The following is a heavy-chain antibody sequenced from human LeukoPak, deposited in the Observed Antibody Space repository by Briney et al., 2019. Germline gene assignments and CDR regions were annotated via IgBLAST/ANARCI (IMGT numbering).Heavy chain of an antibody. CDR2: IYHSGST. D-gene: IGHD6-13*01. V-gene: IGHV4-4*02. Sequence: SLRLSCAASGFTFSSYAMSWVRQAPGKGLEWIGEIYHSGSTNYNPSLKSRVTISVDKSKNQFSLKLSSVTAADTAVYYCARVLAAAGTGEFDPWGQGTLVTVSS. J-gene: IGHJ5*02. CDR3: ARVLAAAGTGEFDP. CDR1: GFTFSSYAM.